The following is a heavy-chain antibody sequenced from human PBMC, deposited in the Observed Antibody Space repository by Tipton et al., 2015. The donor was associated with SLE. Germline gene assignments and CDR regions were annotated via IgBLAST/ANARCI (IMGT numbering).Heavy chain of an antibody. CDR3: AKGGTYCSSTSCPWNY. V-gene: IGHV3-23*01. D-gene: IGHD2-2*01. CDR2: ISGSGGST. J-gene: IGHJ4*02. Sequence: GSLRLSCAASGFTFSSYAMNWVRQAPGKGLEWVSAISGSGGSTYYADSVKGRFTISRDNSKNTLYLQMNSLRAEDTAVYYCAKGGTYCSSTSCPWNYWGQGTLVTVSS. CDR1: GFTFSSYA.